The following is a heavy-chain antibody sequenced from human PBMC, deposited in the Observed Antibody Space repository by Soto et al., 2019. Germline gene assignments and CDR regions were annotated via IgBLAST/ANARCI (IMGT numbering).Heavy chain of an antibody. Sequence: QVQLQESGPGLVKPSQTLSLTCTVSGGSISSGGYYWSWIRQHPGKGLEWIGYIYYSGSTYYNPSLKSRVTISVDTSKNQFSLKLSSVTAADTAVYYCARFIVVVVGGPSGAFDIWGQGIMVTVSS. CDR3: ARFIVVVVGGPSGAFDI. J-gene: IGHJ3*02. CDR1: GGSISSGGYY. CDR2: IYYSGST. D-gene: IGHD2-15*01. V-gene: IGHV4-31*03.